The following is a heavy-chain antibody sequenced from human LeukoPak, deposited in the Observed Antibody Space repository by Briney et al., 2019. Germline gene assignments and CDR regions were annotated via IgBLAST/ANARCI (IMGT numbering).Heavy chain of an antibody. Sequence: GGSLRLSCAASGFTFSGSAVHWVRQASGKGLEWVGRIRTKPNSYATAYAASVKGRFTISRDNAKNSLYLQMNSLRAEDTAVYYCARPRRDYSNRDYYYYYMDVWGKGTTVTVSS. V-gene: IGHV3-73*01. CDR2: IRTKPNSYAT. D-gene: IGHD4-11*01. J-gene: IGHJ6*03. CDR1: GFTFSGSA. CDR3: ARPRRDYSNRDYYYYYMDV.